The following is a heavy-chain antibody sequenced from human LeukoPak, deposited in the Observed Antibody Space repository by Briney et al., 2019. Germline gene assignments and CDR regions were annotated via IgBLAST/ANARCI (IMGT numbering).Heavy chain of an antibody. CDR2: IYTSGST. Sequence: SETLSLTCTVSGGSISSGSYYWSWIRQPAGKGLEWIGRIYTSGSTNYNPSLKSRVTISVDTSKNQFSLKLSSVTAADTAVYYCARTRCSGYDGVDFDYWGQGTLVTVSS. D-gene: IGHD5-12*01. V-gene: IGHV4-61*02. CDR3: ARTRCSGYDGVDFDY. J-gene: IGHJ4*02. CDR1: GGSISSGSYY.